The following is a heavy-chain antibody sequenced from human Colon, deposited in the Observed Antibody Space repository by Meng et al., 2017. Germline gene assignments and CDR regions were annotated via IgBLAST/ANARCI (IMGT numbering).Heavy chain of an antibody. CDR2: IDHRGSA. Sequence: QVQVQESGPGLVKPSETLSIACSVSGASVSVKSYWSWVRQPPGRGLEWIGQIDHRGSAYYRPSLNSRVTMSLDKSRNQFSLRLTSVTAADTAVYFCARKRTSPGTLGFDYWGQGTLVTVSS. V-gene: IGHV4-4*02. J-gene: IGHJ4*02. CDR3: ARKRTSPGTLGFDY. CDR1: GASVSVKSY. D-gene: IGHD6-13*01.